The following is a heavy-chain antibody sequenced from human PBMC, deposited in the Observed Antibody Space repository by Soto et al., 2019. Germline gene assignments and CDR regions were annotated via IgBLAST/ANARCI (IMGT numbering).Heavy chain of an antibody. CDR1: GFTFNVYY. J-gene: IGHJ4*02. CDR3: SIENWFQDY. D-gene: IGHD3-10*01. CDR2: INKDGSEQ. V-gene: IGHV3-7*03. Sequence: EVQLVESGGDLVQPGGSLRLSCAASGFTFNVYYMTWVRQAPGRGLEWVASINKDGSEQYYVDSVKGRFTIARDNAKNSLYLQRNSRRAVDTALYCCSIENWFQDYWGQGTLVTVSS.